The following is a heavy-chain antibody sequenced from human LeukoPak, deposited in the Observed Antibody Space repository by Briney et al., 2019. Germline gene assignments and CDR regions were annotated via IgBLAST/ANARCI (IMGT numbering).Heavy chain of an antibody. Sequence: SETLSLTCTVSGGSISSGGYYWSWIRQHPGKGLEWLGYIYYRGSTYYSPSLKSRVTISVDTSKNQFSLKLSSVTAADTAVYYCAREPRITMVRGVIIGYFDYWGQGTLVTVSS. D-gene: IGHD3-10*01. CDR1: GGSISSGGYY. J-gene: IGHJ4*02. CDR3: AREPRITMVRGVIIGYFDY. CDR2: IYYRGST. V-gene: IGHV4-31*03.